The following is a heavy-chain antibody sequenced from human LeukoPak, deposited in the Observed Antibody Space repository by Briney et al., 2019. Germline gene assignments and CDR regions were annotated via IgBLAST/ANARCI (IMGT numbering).Heavy chain of an antibody. CDR3: AGRYGSGNTPRNNYYMDV. V-gene: IGHV3-48*01. CDR1: GFTFSSYS. J-gene: IGHJ6*03. CDR2: ISSSSSTI. Sequence: PGGSLRLSCAASGFTFSSYSTNWVRQAPGKGLEWVSYISSSSSTIYYADSVKGRFTISRDNSKNTLYLQMNSLRAEDTAVYYCAGRYGSGNTPRNNYYMDVWGKGTTVTVSS. D-gene: IGHD3-10*01.